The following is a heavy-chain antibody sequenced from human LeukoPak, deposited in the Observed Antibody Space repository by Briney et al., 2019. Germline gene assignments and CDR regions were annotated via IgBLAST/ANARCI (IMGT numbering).Heavy chain of an antibody. J-gene: IGHJ4*02. V-gene: IGHV3-23*01. CDR1: GFTFSDYW. Sequence: GGSLRLSCAASGFTFSDYWMHWVRQAPGKGLEWVSAISGSGGSTYYADPVKGRFTISRDNSKNTLYLQMNSPRAEDTAVYYCAKGHSSGWYADHLDYWGQGTLVTVSS. CDR3: AKGHSSGWYADHLDY. D-gene: IGHD6-19*01. CDR2: ISGSGGST.